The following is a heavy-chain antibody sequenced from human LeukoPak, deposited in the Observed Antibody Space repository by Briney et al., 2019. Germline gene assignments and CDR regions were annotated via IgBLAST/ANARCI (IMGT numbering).Heavy chain of an antibody. V-gene: IGHV4-4*07. Sequence: SETLSLTCTVSGGSISSYYWSWIRQPAGKGREWSGRIYTSGSTNYNPSLKSRVTMSVDTSKNQFSLKLSSVTAADTAVYYCARGHAVNYYGSGSYDGMDVWGQGTTVTVSS. CDR3: ARGHAVNYYGSGSYDGMDV. CDR2: IYTSGST. CDR1: GGSISSYY. D-gene: IGHD3-10*01. J-gene: IGHJ6*02.